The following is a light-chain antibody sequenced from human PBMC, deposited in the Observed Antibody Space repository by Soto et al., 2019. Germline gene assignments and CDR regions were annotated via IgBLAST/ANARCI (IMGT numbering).Light chain of an antibody. CDR3: QQYHSYPYT. V-gene: IGKV1-5*03. J-gene: IGKJ2*01. Sequence: DIQMTQSPSTLSASVGDRVTITCRASQSISSWLAWYQQKPGKAPKLLIYKASSLESGVPSRFSGSGSGTECTLTISSLQPDDFATYYCQQYHSYPYTFGQGTKLEIK. CDR1: QSISSW. CDR2: KAS.